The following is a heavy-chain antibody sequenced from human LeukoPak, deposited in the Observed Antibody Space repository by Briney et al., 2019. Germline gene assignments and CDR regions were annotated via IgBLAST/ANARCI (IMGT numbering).Heavy chain of an antibody. J-gene: IGHJ4*02. Sequence: SETLSLTCAVYGGSFSGYYWSWIRQPPGKGLEWIGEINHSGSTNYNPSLKSRVTISVDTSKNQFSLKLSSVTAADTAVYYCARVRVICSGGSCYYGFDYWGQGTLVTVSS. CDR1: GGSFSGYY. V-gene: IGHV4-34*01. CDR2: INHSGST. D-gene: IGHD2-15*01. CDR3: ARVRVICSGGSCYYGFDY.